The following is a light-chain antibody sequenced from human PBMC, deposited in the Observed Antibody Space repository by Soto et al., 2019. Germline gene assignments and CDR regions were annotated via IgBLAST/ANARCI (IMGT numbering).Light chain of an antibody. Sequence: SYELTQPPSVSVAPGKTAMITCAGANIGSKSVHWYQQKPGQAPVVVINYNSDRPSGIPDRFSGSNSGSTATLTITRVEAGDEADDYCQVWDRSSDHVVFGGGTKLTVL. CDR2: YNS. J-gene: IGLJ2*01. V-gene: IGLV3-21*04. CDR3: QVWDRSSDHVV. CDR1: NIGSKS.